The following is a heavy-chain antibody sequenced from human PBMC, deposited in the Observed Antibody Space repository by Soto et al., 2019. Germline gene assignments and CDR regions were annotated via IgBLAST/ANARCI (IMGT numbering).Heavy chain of an antibody. CDR2: IIPIFGTA. V-gene: IGHV1-69*13. D-gene: IGHD3-22*01. Sequence: SVKVSCKASGGTFSSYAISWVRQAPGQGLEWMGGIIPIFGTANYAQKFQGRVTITADESTSTAYMELSSLRSEDTAVYYCARDMGMIVVVPAAFDIWGQGTMVTVSS. J-gene: IGHJ3*02. CDR3: ARDMGMIVVVPAAFDI. CDR1: GGTFSSYA.